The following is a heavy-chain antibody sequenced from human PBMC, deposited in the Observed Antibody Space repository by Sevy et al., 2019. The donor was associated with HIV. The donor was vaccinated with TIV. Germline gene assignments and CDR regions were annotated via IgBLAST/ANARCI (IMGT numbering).Heavy chain of an antibody. Sequence: ASVKVSCKISGYKVDMYGIAWVRQAPGQGLEWMGWISTYNGNTNYAQNFQGRVTMTTDTSTSVVNMELGGLITDDTAVYYCARATGMAVAGTGRYFDFWGQGTLVTVSS. D-gene: IGHD6-19*01. J-gene: IGHJ4*01. CDR1: GYKVDMYG. CDR2: ISTYNGNT. CDR3: ARATGMAVAGTGRYFDF. V-gene: IGHV1-18*04.